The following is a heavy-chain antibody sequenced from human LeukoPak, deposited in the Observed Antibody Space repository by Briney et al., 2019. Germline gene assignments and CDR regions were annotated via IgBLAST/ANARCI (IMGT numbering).Heavy chain of an antibody. Sequence: EASVKVSCKASGYDFTSYAMHWVRQAPGQRLEWMGWINAGNGNTKYSQKFQGRVTITRDTSASTAYMELSSLRSEDTAVYYCARVGYYGSGLFDYWGQGTLVTVSS. V-gene: IGHV1-3*01. J-gene: IGHJ4*02. D-gene: IGHD3-10*01. CDR3: ARVGYYGSGLFDY. CDR1: GYDFTSYA. CDR2: INAGNGNT.